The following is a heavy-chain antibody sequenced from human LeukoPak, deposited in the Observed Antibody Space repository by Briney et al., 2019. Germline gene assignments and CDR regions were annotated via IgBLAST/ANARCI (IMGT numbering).Heavy chain of an antibody. D-gene: IGHD2-2*01. V-gene: IGHV3-74*01. Sequence: GGSLRLSCAASGFTFSSYWMHWVRHGPGKGLVWVSRVNSDGSRTIYADSVKGRFTISRDNAKNTLYLQMNSLRAEDTAVYYCARDQCSGPNCQVALDYWGQGTLVTVSS. CDR3: ARDQCSGPNCQVALDY. CDR2: VNSDGSRT. J-gene: IGHJ4*02. CDR1: GFTFSSYW.